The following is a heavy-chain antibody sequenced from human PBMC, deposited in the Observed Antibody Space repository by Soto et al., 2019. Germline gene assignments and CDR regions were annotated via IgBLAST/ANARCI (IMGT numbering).Heavy chain of an antibody. CDR1: GGTFSSYT. CDR2: IIPILGIA. D-gene: IGHD5-12*01. CDR3: ARLPTAGVATTQPFDY. Sequence: ASVKVSCKASGGTFSSYTISWVRQAPGQGLEWMGRIIPILGIANYAQKFQGRVTITADKSTSTAYMELSSLRSEDTAVYYCARLPTAGVATTQPFDYWGQGTLVTVSS. V-gene: IGHV1-69*02. J-gene: IGHJ4*02.